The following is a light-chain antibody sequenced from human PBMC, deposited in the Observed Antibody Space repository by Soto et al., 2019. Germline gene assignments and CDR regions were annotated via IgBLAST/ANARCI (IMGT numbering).Light chain of an antibody. Sequence: AIRMTQSPSPFSASTGDRVTITCRASQDISTYLAWYQQKAGKAPKLLIYAASTLQTGVPSRFSGSASGTDFTLTISYLQSEDFATYYCQQYYSYPRTFGQGTKVEIK. J-gene: IGKJ1*01. CDR3: QQYYSYPRT. CDR2: AAS. CDR1: QDISTY. V-gene: IGKV1-8*01.